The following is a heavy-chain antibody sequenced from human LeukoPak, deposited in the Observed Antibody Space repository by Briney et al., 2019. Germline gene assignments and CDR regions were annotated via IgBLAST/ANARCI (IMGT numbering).Heavy chain of an antibody. V-gene: IGHV3-48*01. CDR2: ISSSSSTI. D-gene: IGHD2-2*01. CDR3: ARDRSRGLEGYQLPFDY. CDR1: GFTFSSYS. J-gene: IGHJ4*02. Sequence: GGSLRLSCAASGFTFSSYSMNWVRQAPGKGPEWVSYISSSSSTIYYADSVKGRFTISRDNAKNSLYLQMNSLRAEDTAVYYCARDRSRGLEGYQLPFDYWGQGTLVTVSS.